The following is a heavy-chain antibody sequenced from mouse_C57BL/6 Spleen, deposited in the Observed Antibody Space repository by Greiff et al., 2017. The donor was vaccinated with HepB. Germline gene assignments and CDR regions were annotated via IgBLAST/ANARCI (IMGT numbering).Heavy chain of an antibody. Sequence: VQLKESGAELVRPGASVKLSCTASGFNINDYYMHWVKQRPEQGLEWIGRIDPEDGDTEYAPKFQGKATMTADTSSNTAYLQLSSLTSEDTAVYYCTTLRNYYGSSTHYYAMDYWGQGTSVTVSS. CDR2: IDPEDGDT. CDR3: TTLRNYYGSSTHYYAMDY. J-gene: IGHJ4*01. CDR1: GFNINDYY. V-gene: IGHV14-1*01. D-gene: IGHD1-1*01.